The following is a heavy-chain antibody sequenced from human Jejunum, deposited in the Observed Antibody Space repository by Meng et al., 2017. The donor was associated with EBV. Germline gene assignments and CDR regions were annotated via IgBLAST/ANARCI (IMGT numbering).Heavy chain of an antibody. D-gene: IGHD4-11*01. Sequence: QVPLQGSGPGLGKPSGNLSLTCAVSGDSTSSSHWWSWVRQPPGKGLEWIGEMHPGGSTNYNPSLKSRVTISVDNSKNQFSLKLTSVTAADTAVYYCAKSNDYSLNSWGQGTLVTVSS. CDR3: AKSNDYSLNS. CDR2: MHPGGST. J-gene: IGHJ4*02. CDR1: GDSTSSSHW. V-gene: IGHV4-4*02.